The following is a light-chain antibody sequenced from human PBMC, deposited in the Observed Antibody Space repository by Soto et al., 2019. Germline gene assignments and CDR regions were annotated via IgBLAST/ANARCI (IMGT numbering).Light chain of an antibody. V-gene: IGLV4-69*01. J-gene: IGLJ2*01. CDR3: QTWGTGIRV. CDR2: LKSDGSH. CDR1: SGHSSYD. Sequence: QPVLTQSPSASASLGASVKLTCTLSSGHSSYDIAWHQQQPEKGPRYLMKLKSDGSHRKGDGIPDRFSGSSSGAERYLTISSLQSEDEDDYYCQTWGTGIRVFGGGTKVNVL.